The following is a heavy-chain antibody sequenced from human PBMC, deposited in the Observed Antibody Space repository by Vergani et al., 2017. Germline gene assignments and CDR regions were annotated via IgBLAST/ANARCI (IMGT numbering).Heavy chain of an antibody. CDR1: GGSFSGYY. V-gene: IGHV3-23*01. CDR3: AKVGGYCSSTSCAPPGRFDP. CDR2: ISGSGGST. J-gene: IGHJ5*02. D-gene: IGHD2-2*03. Sequence: VQLQQWGAGLLKPSETLSLTCAVYGGSFSGYYWSWIRQPPGXGLEWVSAISGSGGSTYYADSVKGRFTISRDNSKNTLYLQMNSLRAEDTAVYYCAKVGGYCSSTSCAPPGRFDPWGQGTLVTVAS.